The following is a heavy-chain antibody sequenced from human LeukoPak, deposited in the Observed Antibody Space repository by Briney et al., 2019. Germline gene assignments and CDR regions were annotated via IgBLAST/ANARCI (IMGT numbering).Heavy chain of an antibody. CDR1: GGTFSIYA. CDR2: IIPIFGTA. J-gene: IGHJ6*02. CDR3: ARELYCSSTSCYLMDV. Sequence: GASVKVSCKASGGTFSIYAISWVRQAPGQGLEWMGGIIPIFGTANYAQKFQGRVTITADESTSTAYMELSSLRSEDTAVYYCARELYCSSTSCYLMDVWGQGTTVTVSS. V-gene: IGHV1-69*13. D-gene: IGHD2-2*01.